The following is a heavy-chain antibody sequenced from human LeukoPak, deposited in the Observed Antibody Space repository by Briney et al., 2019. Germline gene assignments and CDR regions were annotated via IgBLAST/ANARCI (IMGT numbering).Heavy chain of an antibody. CDR1: GGSISSGGYY. CDR3: ARVVGKYSSSWYY. CDR2: IYYSGST. V-gene: IGHV4-31*03. D-gene: IGHD6-13*01. Sequence: SSQTLSLTCTVSGGSISSGGYYWSWIRQHPGKGLEWIGYIYYSGSTYYNPSLKSRVTISVDTSKNQFSLKLRSVTAADTAVYYCARVVGKYSSSWYYWGQGTLVTVSS. J-gene: IGHJ4*02.